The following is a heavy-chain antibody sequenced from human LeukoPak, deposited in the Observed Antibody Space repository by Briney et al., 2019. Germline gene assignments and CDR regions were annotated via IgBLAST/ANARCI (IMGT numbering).Heavy chain of an antibody. CDR2: IRYDGHIE. CDR1: GFIFTSYG. V-gene: IGHV3-30*02. D-gene: IGHD3-16*01. J-gene: IGHJ3*02. Sequence: GGSLRLSCAASGFIFTSYGMHWVRQTPGKGLQWVASIRYDGHIEYYADSLKGRFTISRDNSKNTLYLQMNSLRPEDTAVYYCAKVSLLMVNDAFDIWGQGTMVTVSS. CDR3: AKVSLLMVNDAFDI.